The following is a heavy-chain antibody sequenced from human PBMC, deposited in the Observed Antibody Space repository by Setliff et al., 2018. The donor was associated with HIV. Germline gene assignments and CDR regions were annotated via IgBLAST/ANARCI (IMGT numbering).Heavy chain of an antibody. CDR2: INTNTGNP. Sequence: ASVKVSCKASGYTFTSYAMNWVRQAPGQGLERMGWINTNTGNPTYAQGLTGRFVFSLDTSVSTAYLQISSLKAEDTAVYYCARVGSSGWRYYYYGMDVWGQGTTVTVSS. J-gene: IGHJ6*02. V-gene: IGHV7-4-1*02. CDR3: ARVGSSGWRYYYYGMDV. D-gene: IGHD6-19*01. CDR1: GYTFTSYA.